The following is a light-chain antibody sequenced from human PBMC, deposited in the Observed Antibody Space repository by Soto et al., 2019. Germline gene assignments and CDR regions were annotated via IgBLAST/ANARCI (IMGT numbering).Light chain of an antibody. CDR3: QQYGSSPRT. J-gene: IGKJ3*01. CDR2: GAS. Sequence: EILMTQSPATLSVSPGDRATLSCRASQSVSSYLAWYQQKPGQAPRLLIYGASSRATGIPDRFSGSGSGTDFTLTISRLEPEDFAVYYCQQYGSSPRTFGPGTKVDIK. V-gene: IGKV3-20*01. CDR1: QSVSSY.